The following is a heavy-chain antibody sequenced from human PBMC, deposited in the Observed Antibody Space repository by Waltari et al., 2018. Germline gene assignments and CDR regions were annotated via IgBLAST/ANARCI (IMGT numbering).Heavy chain of an antibody. D-gene: IGHD3-3*01. CDR2: VNPNSGTT. Sequence: QVQLVQTGAEVLRPGAAVKVSCEASGYTFITYEINWVRQAAGQGLEGMGWVNPNSGTTAYAQKFQGRISLTWDTFTRTAYMELSNLRSDDTAVFYCARGRDVFANFDYNWFDPWGQGTLVTVSS. CDR3: ARGRDVFANFDYNWFDP. J-gene: IGHJ5*02. CDR1: GYTFITYE. V-gene: IGHV1-8*01.